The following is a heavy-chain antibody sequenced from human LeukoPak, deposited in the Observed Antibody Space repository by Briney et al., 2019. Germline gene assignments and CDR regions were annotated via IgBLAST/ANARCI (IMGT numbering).Heavy chain of an antibody. CDR3: ARAGGTSWADY. Sequence: GGSLRLSCEASGFTFRDYWMTWVRQAPGKGLEWVANVKQDGTEKFYVDSVKGRFTIFRDNGKNSLYLHMNSLRVEDTAIYYCARAGGTSWADYWGQGTLVTVSS. J-gene: IGHJ4*02. CDR1: GFTFRDYW. CDR2: VKQDGTEK. D-gene: IGHD6-13*01. V-gene: IGHV3-7*01.